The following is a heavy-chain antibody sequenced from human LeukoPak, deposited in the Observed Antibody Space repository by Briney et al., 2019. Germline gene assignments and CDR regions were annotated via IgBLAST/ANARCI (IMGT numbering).Heavy chain of an antibody. D-gene: IGHD1-26*01. Sequence: ASVKVSCKASGYTFTSYYMHWVRQAPGQGLEWMGIINPSGGSTSYAQKFQGRVTMTSDTATSTVYMELSSLRAEDTAGYYCAREGATGHLDAFYIWGQGTMVTVSS. J-gene: IGHJ3*02. CDR3: AREGATGHLDAFYI. CDR1: GYTFTSYY. CDR2: INPSGGST. V-gene: IGHV1-46*01.